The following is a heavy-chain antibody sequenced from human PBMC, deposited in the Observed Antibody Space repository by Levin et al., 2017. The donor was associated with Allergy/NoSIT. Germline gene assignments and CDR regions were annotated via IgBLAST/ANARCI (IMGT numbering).Heavy chain of an antibody. CDR1: RFTFSRHA. D-gene: IGHD4-17*01. V-gene: IGHV3-30*04. CDR3: ARDLYATVTTSQSDF. J-gene: IGHJ4*02. Sequence: GGSLRLSCAASRFTFSRHAMHWVRQAPGKGLEWVAIVSYDGSSKFYADSVKGRFTISRDNSKSMLYLQMDSLRPEDTAVYYCARDLYATVTTSQSDFWGQGTLVSVSS. CDR2: VSYDGSSK.